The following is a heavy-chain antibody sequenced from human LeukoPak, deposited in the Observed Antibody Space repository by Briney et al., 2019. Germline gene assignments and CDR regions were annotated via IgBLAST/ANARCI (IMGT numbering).Heavy chain of an antibody. D-gene: IGHD3-9*01. CDR1: GYSFTGYW. CDR3: ARRGAPGEFDWLLYPRDAFDI. Sequence: GESLKISCKGSGYSFTGYWIGWVRQMPGKGLEWMGIIYPGDSDTRYSPSFQGQVTISADRSISTAYLQWSSLKASDTAMYYCARRGAPGEFDWLLYPRDAFDIWGQGTMVTVSS. V-gene: IGHV5-51*01. CDR2: IYPGDSDT. J-gene: IGHJ3*02.